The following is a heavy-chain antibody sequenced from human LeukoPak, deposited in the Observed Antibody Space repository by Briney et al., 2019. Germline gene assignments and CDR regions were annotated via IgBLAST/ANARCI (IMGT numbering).Heavy chain of an antibody. V-gene: IGHV3-30*09. J-gene: IGHJ4*02. D-gene: IGHD6-6*01. CDR1: GFIFSSYA. CDR2: ISSDGSNK. Sequence: GGSLRLSCAASGFIFSSYAMHWVRQAPGKGLEWVAFISSDGSNKYYADSVKGRFAISRDNSKNTLCLQMNSLRDEDTAVYYCDPHDSSSHFWGQGTLVTVSS. CDR3: DPHDSSSHF.